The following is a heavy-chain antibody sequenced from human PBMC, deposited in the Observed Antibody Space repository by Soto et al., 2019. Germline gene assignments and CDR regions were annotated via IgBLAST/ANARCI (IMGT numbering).Heavy chain of an antibody. Sequence: QMQLQESGPGLVKASETLSLTYAVSGASISSEQYWTWVRQPPGKGLEWIGDIHHSGSTNNNPSLRSRLIMSVDTSKNQFSLNLNSVTAADTAVYYCARSFGWYAIDQWGQGTLVTVSS. CDR3: ARSFGWYAIDQ. CDR1: GASISSEQY. D-gene: IGHD6-19*01. J-gene: IGHJ4*02. CDR2: IHHSGST. V-gene: IGHV4-4*02.